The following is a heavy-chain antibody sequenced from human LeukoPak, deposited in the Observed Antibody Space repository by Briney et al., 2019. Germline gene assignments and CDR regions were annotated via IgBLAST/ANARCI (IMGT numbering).Heavy chain of an antibody. CDR1: GYTVTSYA. CDR3: AGPAADYCDLAIYYYYGMDV. V-gene: IGHV1-3*01. D-gene: IGHD4-17*01. J-gene: IGHJ6*02. CDR2: INAGNGNT. Sequence: ASVKLSCKGSGYTVTSYAMHWVRQPPGQRLEWMGWINAGNGNTNDAHKFRGRVTITRAITASTAYIELSSLRSEDTAVYYCAGPAADYCDLAIYYYYGMDVWGQGTTVTVSS.